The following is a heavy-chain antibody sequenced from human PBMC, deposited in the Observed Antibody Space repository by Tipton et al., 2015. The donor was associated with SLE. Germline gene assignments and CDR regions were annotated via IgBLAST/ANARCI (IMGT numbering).Heavy chain of an antibody. CDR1: ADSIRRSY. D-gene: IGHD3-16*01. Sequence: TLSLTCSVSADSIRRSYWSWIRQPPGKGLEWIGYIYYTGDTNYNPSLKSRVTISADTSKNQISLMLSSVTAADTAVYYCARVGAGGVDYWGQGTLVNVSS. J-gene: IGHJ4*02. CDR3: ARVGAGGVDY. CDR2: IYYTGDT. V-gene: IGHV4-59*08.